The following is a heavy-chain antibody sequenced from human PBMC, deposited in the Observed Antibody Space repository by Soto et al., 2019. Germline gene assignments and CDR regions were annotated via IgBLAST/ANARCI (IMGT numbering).Heavy chain of an antibody. J-gene: IGHJ4*02. D-gene: IGHD3-22*01. CDR2: ISYDGSNK. V-gene: IGHV3-30*04. Sequence: GGSLRLSCAASGFTFSSYAMHWVRQAPGKGLEWVAVISYDGSNKYYADSVKGRFTISRDNSKNTLYLQMNSLRAEDTAVYYCASSDSSGPFDYWGQGTLVTVS. CDR3: ASSDSSGPFDY. CDR1: GFTFSSYA.